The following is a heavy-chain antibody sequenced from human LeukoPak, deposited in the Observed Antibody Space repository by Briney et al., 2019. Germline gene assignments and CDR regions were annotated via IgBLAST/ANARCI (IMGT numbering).Heavy chain of an antibody. V-gene: IGHV5-10-1*01. CDR3: ARHIVVVAAGLNWFDP. CDR1: GYSFTCYW. Sequence: GESLKISCKGSGYSFTCYWISWVRQMPGKGLEWMGRIDPSDSYTNYSQSFQGHVTISADKSISTAYLQWSSLKASDTAMYYCARHIVVVAAGLNWFDPWGQGTLVTVSS. CDR2: IDPSDSYT. D-gene: IGHD2-15*01. J-gene: IGHJ5*02.